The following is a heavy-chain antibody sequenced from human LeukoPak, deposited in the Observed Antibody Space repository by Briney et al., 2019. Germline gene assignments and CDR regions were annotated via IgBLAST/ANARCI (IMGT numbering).Heavy chain of an antibody. D-gene: IGHD6-19*01. CDR3: ASLVAGFDAFDI. V-gene: IGHV4-39*01. Sequence: SETLSLTCTVSGGSISSSSYYWGWIRQPPGKGLEWLGSIYYSGSTYYNPSLKSRVTISVDTSKNQFSLKLSSVTAADTAVYYCASLVAGFDAFDIWGQGTMVTVSS. J-gene: IGHJ3*02. CDR1: GGSISSSSYY. CDR2: IYYSGST.